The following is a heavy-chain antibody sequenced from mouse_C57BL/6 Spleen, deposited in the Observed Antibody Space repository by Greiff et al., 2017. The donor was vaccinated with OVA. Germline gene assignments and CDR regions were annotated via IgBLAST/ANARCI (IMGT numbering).Heavy chain of an antibody. CDR1: GYSITSGYY. J-gene: IGHJ2*01. CDR3: ARGRMGYYPFDY. CDR2: ISYDGSN. Sequence: EVQLQESGPGLVKPSQSLSLTCSVTGYSITSGYYWNWIRQFPGNKLEWMGYISYDGSNNYNPSLKNRISITRDTSKNQFFLKLNSVTTEDTATYYCARGRMGYYPFDYWGQGTTLTVSS. V-gene: IGHV3-6*01. D-gene: IGHD2-3*01.